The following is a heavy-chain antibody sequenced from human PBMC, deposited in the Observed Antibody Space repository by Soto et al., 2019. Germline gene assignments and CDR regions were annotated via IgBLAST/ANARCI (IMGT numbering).Heavy chain of an antibody. Sequence: GGSLRLSCAASGFTFSSYSMNWVRQAPGKGLEWVSYISSSSSTIYYADSVKGRFTISRDNAKNSLYLQMNSLRDEDTAVYYCARGPRYYYDSSGYYFDYWGQGTLVTVSS. J-gene: IGHJ4*02. V-gene: IGHV3-48*02. CDR1: GFTFSSYS. CDR2: ISSSSSTI. D-gene: IGHD3-22*01. CDR3: ARGPRYYYDSSGYYFDY.